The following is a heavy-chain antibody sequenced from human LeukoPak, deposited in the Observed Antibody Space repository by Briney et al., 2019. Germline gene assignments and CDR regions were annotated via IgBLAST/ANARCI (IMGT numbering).Heavy chain of an antibody. J-gene: IGHJ5*02. D-gene: IGHD4/OR15-4a*01. Sequence: GEPLRISCKASGYSFGDYWIGWVRQMPGKGLEWMGIIWPDDSDTRYSPSFQGQVTISADKSINTAYLQWSSLKASDTAMYYCARRGRLSANSHWFDPWGQGTLVTVSS. V-gene: IGHV5-51*01. CDR2: IWPDDSDT. CDR1: GYSFGDYW. CDR3: ARRGRLSANSHWFDP.